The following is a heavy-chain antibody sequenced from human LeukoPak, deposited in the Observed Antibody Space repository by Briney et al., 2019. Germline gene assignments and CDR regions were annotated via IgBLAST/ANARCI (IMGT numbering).Heavy chain of an antibody. CDR1: GFTFSSYG. D-gene: IGHD2-21*02. Sequence: PGRSLRLSCAASGFTFSSYGMHWVRQAPGKGLEWVAVISYDRSNKYYADSVKGRFTISRDNSKNTLYLQMNSLRAEDTAVYYCAKVVTLRNGAFDIWGQGTMVTVSS. CDR3: AKVVTLRNGAFDI. CDR2: ISYDRSNK. V-gene: IGHV3-30*18. J-gene: IGHJ3*02.